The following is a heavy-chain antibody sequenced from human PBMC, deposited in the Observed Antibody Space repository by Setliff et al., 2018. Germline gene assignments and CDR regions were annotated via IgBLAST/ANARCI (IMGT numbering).Heavy chain of an antibody. CDR3: ARWGKISGYDSSPTYYYYYGMDV. D-gene: IGHD5-12*01. J-gene: IGHJ6*02. CDR2: IYPGDSNT. CDR1: GYSFISYW. Sequence: GASLKISCKGFGYSFISYWIGWVRQMRGKDLEWMGIIYPGDSNTRYSPSFQGQVTISADKSISTAYLQWSSLKDSDPAMYYCARWGKISGYDSSPTYYYYYGMDVWGQGTTVTVSS. V-gene: IGHV5-51*01.